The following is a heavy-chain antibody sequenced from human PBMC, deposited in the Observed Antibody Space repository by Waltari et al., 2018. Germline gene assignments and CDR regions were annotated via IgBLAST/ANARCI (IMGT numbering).Heavy chain of an antibody. CDR2: IWYDGSHQ. J-gene: IGHJ4*02. D-gene: IGHD2-15*01. Sequence: QVQLVESGGGVVQPGRSLRLSCAASGFTFRHFGMHWVRQAPGKGLEWVAAIWYDGSHQYYGESMRDRFTISRDNSKNTLYLQMNSLRVEDTAVYFCARRGEVRDPTPDFFDHWGQGTLVTVSS. CDR3: ARRGEVRDPTPDFFDH. V-gene: IGHV3-33*01. CDR1: GFTFRHFG.